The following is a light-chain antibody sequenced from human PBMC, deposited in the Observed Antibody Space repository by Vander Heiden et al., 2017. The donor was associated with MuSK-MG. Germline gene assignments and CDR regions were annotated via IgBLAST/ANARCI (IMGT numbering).Light chain of an antibody. CDR1: QSISSW. J-gene: IGKJ4*01. CDR2: KAS. Sequence: TQSPSTLSASVGDRVTITCRASQSISSWLAWYQQKPGRAPKLLIYKASTLESGVPSRFSGSGSETELTLTITSLQPDDLATYHCQQYNSIPLTFGGGTKVEIK. V-gene: IGKV1-5*03. CDR3: QQYNSIPLT.